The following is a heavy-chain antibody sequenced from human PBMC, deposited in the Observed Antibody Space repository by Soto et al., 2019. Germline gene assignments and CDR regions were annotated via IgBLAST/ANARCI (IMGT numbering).Heavy chain of an antibody. CDR2: ISYDGSNK. V-gene: IGHV3-30*18. CDR3: AKENPIAVAGIFDY. J-gene: IGHJ4*02. CDR1: GFTFSSDG. D-gene: IGHD6-19*01. Sequence: GGSLNLSCAASGFTFSSDGMHWVRQAPCKWLEWVAVISYDGSNKYYADSVKGRFTISRDNSKNTLYLQMNSLRAEDTAVYYCAKENPIAVAGIFDYWGQGTLVTVSS.